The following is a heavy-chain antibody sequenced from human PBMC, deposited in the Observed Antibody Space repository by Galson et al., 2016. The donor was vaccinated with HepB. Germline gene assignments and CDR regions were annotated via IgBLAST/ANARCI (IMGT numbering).Heavy chain of an antibody. CDR2: IYNRGST. D-gene: IGHD3-3*01. CDR3: ARGQKGNYDFWTGGITGYYFDS. V-gene: IGHV4-31*03. Sequence: TLSLTCTVSGYSISSGGYYWGWIRQHPEKGLEWIGYIYNRGSTYYNPSLSSRVTILLDTSKNQFSLRLNSVTAADTAVYYCARGQKGNYDFWTGGITGYYFDSWGQGALVTVSS. CDR1: GYSISSGGYY. J-gene: IGHJ4*02.